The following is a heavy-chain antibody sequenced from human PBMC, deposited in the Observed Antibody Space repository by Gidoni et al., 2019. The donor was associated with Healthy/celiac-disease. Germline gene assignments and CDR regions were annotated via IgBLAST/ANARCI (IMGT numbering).Heavy chain of an antibody. Sequence: QVTLRESGPALVKPTQTLTLTCTFSGFSLSTSGMCVSWIRQPPGKALEWLARIDWDDDKYFSTSLKTRLTISKDTSKNQVVLTMTNMDPVDTATYYCARIGWGKASVGATPRLFDNWGQGTLVTVSS. CDR1: GFSLSTSGMC. CDR3: ARIGWGKASVGATPRLFDN. J-gene: IGHJ4*02. D-gene: IGHD1-26*01. V-gene: IGHV2-70*15. CDR2: IDWDDDK.